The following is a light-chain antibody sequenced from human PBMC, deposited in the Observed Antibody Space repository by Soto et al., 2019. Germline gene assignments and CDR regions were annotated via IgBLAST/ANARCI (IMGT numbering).Light chain of an antibody. V-gene: IGKV3-15*01. J-gene: IGKJ4*01. CDR2: GAS. CDR1: QTINNN. CDR3: QQRSNWPPRLT. Sequence: VLTQAPATVSLSPVDIAPLSCRASQTINNNVAWYQLKDGQVPRLLIYGASTRATDVPARFSGSGSGTEFTLTISSLQSEDFAVYYCQQRSNWPPRLTFGGGTKVDI.